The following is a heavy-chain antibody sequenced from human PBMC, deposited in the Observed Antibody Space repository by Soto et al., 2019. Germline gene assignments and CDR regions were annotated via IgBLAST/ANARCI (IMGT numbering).Heavy chain of an antibody. D-gene: IGHD6-13*01. V-gene: IGHV3-23*01. CDR1: GFTFSSYA. CDR3: AKKRGGGEAAGTGYYYYGMDV. CDR2: ISGSSGST. Sequence: GGSLRLSCAASGFTFSSYAMSWVRQAPGKGLEWVSAISGSSGSTYYADSVKGRFTISRDNSKNTLYLQMNSLRAEDTAVYYCAKKRGGGEAAGTGYYYYGMDVWGQGTTVTVSS. J-gene: IGHJ6*02.